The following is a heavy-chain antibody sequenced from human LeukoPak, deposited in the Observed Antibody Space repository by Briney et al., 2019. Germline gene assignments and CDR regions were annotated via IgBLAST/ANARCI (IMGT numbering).Heavy chain of an antibody. CDR2: IYYSGST. J-gene: IGHJ4*02. CDR3: AGASYDSSGVH. V-gene: IGHV4-61*10. Sequence: KPSQTLSLTCTVSGGSISSGSYYWSWIRQPAGKGLEWIGYIYYSGSTNYNPSLKSRVTISVDTSKNQFSLKLSSVTAADTAVYYCAGASYDSSGVHWGQGTLVTVSS. CDR1: GGSISSGSYY. D-gene: IGHD3-22*01.